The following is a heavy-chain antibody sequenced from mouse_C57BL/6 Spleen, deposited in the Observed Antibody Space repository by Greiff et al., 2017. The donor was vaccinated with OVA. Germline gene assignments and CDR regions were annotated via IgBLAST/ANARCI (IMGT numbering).Heavy chain of an antibody. CDR3: AREGYSGSSWFAY. V-gene: IGHV1-42*01. CDR1: GYSFTGYY. J-gene: IGHJ3*01. Sequence: EVQLQQSGPELVKPGASVKISCKASGYSFTGYYMNWVKQSPEKSLEWIGEINPSTGDTTYNQKFKAKATLTVDKSSSTAYMQLKSLTSEDSAVYYCAREGYSGSSWFAYWGQGTLVTVSA. D-gene: IGHD1-1*01. CDR2: INPSTGDT.